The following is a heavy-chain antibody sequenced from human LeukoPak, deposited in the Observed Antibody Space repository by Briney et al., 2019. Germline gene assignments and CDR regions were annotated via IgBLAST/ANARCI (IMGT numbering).Heavy chain of an antibody. CDR3: ARESNGEMATTYFDY. CDR1: GGSISSYY. CDR2: IYYSGST. V-gene: IGHV4-59*01. J-gene: IGHJ4*02. D-gene: IGHD5-24*01. Sequence: SETLSLTCTVSGGSISSYYWNWIRKPPGKGLEWIGYIYYSGSTNYNPSLKSRVTISVDTSKNQFSLKLSSVTAADTAVYYCARESNGEMATTYFDYWGQGTLVTVSS.